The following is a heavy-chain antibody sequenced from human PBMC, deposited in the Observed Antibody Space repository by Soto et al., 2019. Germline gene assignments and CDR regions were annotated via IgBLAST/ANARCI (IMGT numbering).Heavy chain of an antibody. D-gene: IGHD2-8*01. CDR1: GFIFSSYA. CDR3: ATNLMSTIGHFDS. J-gene: IGHJ4*02. V-gene: IGHV3-23*01. CDR2: ISGFGHSM. Sequence: EVQLLESGGGLVQPGESLRLSCAASGFIFSSYAMSWVRQAPGKGLEWVSSISGFGHSMYYADSVTGRFLISRDNSKNTLYVQMNSLRAEDTAVYYCATNLMSTIGHFDSWGQGTLITVSS.